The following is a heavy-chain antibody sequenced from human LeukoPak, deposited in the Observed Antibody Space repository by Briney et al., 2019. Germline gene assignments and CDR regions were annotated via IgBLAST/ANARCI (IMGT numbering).Heavy chain of an antibody. D-gene: IGHD1-7*01. CDR2: ISGSGGST. Sequence: SGGSLRLSCAASGFTFINYAMSWVRQAPGKGLEWVSAISGSGGSTFYADSVKGRFTISRDNSKNTLSLQMSSLRAEDTAVYYCAKAWPELRDEYWGQGTLVTVSS. V-gene: IGHV3-23*01. J-gene: IGHJ4*02. CDR1: GFTFINYA. CDR3: AKAWPELRDEY.